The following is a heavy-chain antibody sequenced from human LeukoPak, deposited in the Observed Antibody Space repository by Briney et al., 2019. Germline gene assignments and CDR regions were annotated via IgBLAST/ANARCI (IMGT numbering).Heavy chain of an antibody. J-gene: IGHJ4*02. V-gene: IGHV3-23*01. CDR2: ISGSGGST. D-gene: IGHD3-9*01. Sequence: GGSLRLSCAASGLTFSSYAMSWVRQAPGKGLEWVSAISGSGGSTYYADSVKGRFTISRDNSKNTLYLQMNSLRAEDTAVYYCAKHTYYDILTGYDYWGQGTLVTVSS. CDR1: GLTFSSYA. CDR3: AKHTYYDILTGYDY.